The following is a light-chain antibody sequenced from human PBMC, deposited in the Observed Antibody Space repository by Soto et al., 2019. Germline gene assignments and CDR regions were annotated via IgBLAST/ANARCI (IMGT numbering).Light chain of an antibody. J-gene: IGLJ2*01. Sequence: QAVVTQEPSLTVSPGGTVTLTCGSSTGAVTSNHHPYWFQQKAGQAPRTLIYDTSNKHSWTPARFSGSLLGDKAALTLSGAQPEDEAQYYCLLSYNAARVFGGVTKFTVL. V-gene: IGLV7-46*01. CDR3: LLSYNAARV. CDR1: TGAVTSNHH. CDR2: DTS.